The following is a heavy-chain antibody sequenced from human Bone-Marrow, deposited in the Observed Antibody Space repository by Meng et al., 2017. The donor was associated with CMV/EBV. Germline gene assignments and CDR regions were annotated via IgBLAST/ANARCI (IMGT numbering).Heavy chain of an antibody. CDR2: ISWDGGST. D-gene: IGHD3-9*01. V-gene: IGHV3-43*01. Sequence: EVQLVESGGVVVQPGGSLRLSCAASGFTFDDYTMHWVRQAPGKGLEWVSLISWDGGSTYYADSVKGRFTISRDNSKNSLYLQMNSLRTEDTALYYCAKDTGYDILTGCFDYWGQGTLVTVSS. CDR1: GFTFDDYT. CDR3: AKDTGYDILTGCFDY. J-gene: IGHJ4*02.